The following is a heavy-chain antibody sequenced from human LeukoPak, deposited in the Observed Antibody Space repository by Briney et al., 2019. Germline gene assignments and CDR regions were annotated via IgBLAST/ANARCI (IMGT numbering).Heavy chain of an antibody. Sequence: PWETLSLTCTVSGGSISSSGFYWGWIRQSPGKGLEWIGSIYYSGSTTYNPSLTSRVTISVDTSKNQFSLKVSSVTAADTAVYYCARRRPYGGWRAYDIWGQGTMVTVSS. CDR2: IYYSGST. J-gene: IGHJ3*02. CDR3: ARRRPYGGWRAYDI. CDR1: GGSISSSGFY. V-gene: IGHV4-39*01. D-gene: IGHD4-23*01.